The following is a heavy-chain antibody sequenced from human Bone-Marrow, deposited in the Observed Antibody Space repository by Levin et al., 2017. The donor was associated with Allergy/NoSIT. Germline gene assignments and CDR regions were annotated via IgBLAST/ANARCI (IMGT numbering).Heavy chain of an antibody. CDR3: TYSRPPLRRRHFDS. D-gene: IGHD4-17*01. V-gene: IGHV2-5*02. J-gene: IGHJ4*02. Sequence: SGPTLVKPTQTLTLTCSYSGFSLSSPGVGVGWVRQSPGKALEWLALIYWDEDKRYSPSLRRRLSITMDTSQNQVFLRMTNMDPVDTATYYCTYSRPPLRRRHFDSWGQGALVNVSS. CDR1: GFSLSSPGVG. CDR2: IYWDEDK.